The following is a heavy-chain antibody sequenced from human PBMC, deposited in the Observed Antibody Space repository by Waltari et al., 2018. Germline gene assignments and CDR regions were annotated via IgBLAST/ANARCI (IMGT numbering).Heavy chain of an antibody. CDR2: ISSSSYI. CDR1: GFTFSSYS. Sequence: EVQLVESGGGLVKPGGSLRLSCAASGFTFSSYSMNWVRQAPGKGLEWVSSISSSSYIYYADSVKGRFTISRDNAKNSLYLQMNSLRAEDTAVYYCARVRGWELTAFDIWGQGTMVTVSS. J-gene: IGHJ3*02. D-gene: IGHD1-26*01. V-gene: IGHV3-21*01. CDR3: ARVRGWELTAFDI.